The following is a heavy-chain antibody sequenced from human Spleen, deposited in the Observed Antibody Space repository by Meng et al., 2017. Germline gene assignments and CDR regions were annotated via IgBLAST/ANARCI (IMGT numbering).Heavy chain of an antibody. CDR1: GGSFSGYY. D-gene: IGHD3-10*01. J-gene: IGHJ2*01. Sequence: QGQLQQWGAGLLKPSETLSLPWAVYGGSFSGYYWSWIRQPPGKGLEWIGEINHSGSTNYNPSLKSRVTISVDTSKNQFSLKLTSVTAADTAVYYCARSYGSGTYWYFDLWGRGTLVTVSS. V-gene: IGHV4-34*01. CDR3: ARSYGSGTYWYFDL. CDR2: INHSGST.